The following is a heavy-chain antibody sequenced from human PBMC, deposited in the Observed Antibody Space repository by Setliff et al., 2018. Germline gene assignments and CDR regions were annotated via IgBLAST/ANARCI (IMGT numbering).Heavy chain of an antibody. D-gene: IGHD3-10*01. CDR3: ARGGLASAGRKGVFDH. CDR2: INPGGGSS. J-gene: IGHJ4*02. Sequence: ASVKVSCKASGYSLISHYMHWLRQAPGQGLEWMGLINPGGGSSTCAQKFQGRVSLTRDTSTSTVYMEVNNLRSEDTALYFCARGGLASAGRKGVFDHWGQGTLVTVSS. V-gene: IGHV1-46*01. CDR1: GYSLISHY.